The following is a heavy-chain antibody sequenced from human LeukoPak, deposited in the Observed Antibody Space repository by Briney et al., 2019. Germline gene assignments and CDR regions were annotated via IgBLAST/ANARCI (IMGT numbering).Heavy chain of an antibody. CDR1: GGSITNYY. D-gene: IGHD2-15*01. J-gene: IGHJ4*02. V-gene: IGHV4-59*01. Sequence: SETLSLTCSVSGGSITNYYWSWIRQSPGKGLEWIGFIYNTGRTNYNPSLKSRVTISVDTSKNQLSLKMSSVTAAETAVYYCARDRGSAGGFDYWGQGTLVTVSS. CDR2: IYNTGRT. CDR3: ARDRGSAGGFDY.